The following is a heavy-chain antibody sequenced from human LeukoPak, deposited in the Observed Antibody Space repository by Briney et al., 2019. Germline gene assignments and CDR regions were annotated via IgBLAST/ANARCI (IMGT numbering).Heavy chain of an antibody. J-gene: IGHJ4*02. Sequence: SVKVSCKTSGYTFSTYGITWVRQAPGQGFQWMGWISAHSGNTKYAENFQGRISLTTDTSATTAYMELRSLTSDDTAVYYCARDLSSGGWTLEFDYWGQGSLVTVAS. D-gene: IGHD1-1*01. CDR3: ARDLSSGGWTLEFDY. V-gene: IGHV1-18*01. CDR1: GYTFSTYG. CDR2: ISAHSGNT.